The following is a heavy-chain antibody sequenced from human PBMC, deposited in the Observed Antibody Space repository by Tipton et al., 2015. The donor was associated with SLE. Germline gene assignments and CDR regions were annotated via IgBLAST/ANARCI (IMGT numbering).Heavy chain of an antibody. CDR3: ARRGGYSDAFDI. D-gene: IGHD3-22*01. J-gene: IGHJ3*02. CDR1: GGSISSSSYY. Sequence: TLSLTCTVSGGSISSSSYYWGWIRQPPGKGLEWIGSIYYSGSTYYNPSLKSRVTISVDTSKNQFSLKLSSVTAADTAVYYCARRGGYSDAFDIWGQGTMVTVSS. CDR2: IYYSGST. V-gene: IGHV4-39*07.